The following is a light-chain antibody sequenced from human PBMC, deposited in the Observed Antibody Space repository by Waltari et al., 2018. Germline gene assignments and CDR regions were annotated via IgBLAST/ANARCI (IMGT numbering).Light chain of an antibody. CDR3: QQANSFPPS. V-gene: IGKV1D-12*01. J-gene: IGKJ5*01. CDR2: AAS. Sequence: DIQMTQSPSSVSASVADRFTIPCLASQGISSWLGCYQQQPRKAPKLLIYAASSLKSGVPSRFSGSGSGTDSPLTISSLQPEDFASYYCQQANSFPPSFGQGTRLEIK. CDR1: QGISSW.